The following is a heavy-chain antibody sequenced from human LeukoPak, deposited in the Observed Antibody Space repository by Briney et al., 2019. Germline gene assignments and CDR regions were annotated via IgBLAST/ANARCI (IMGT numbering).Heavy chain of an antibody. J-gene: IGHJ4*02. D-gene: IGHD3-3*01. Sequence: GSSVKVSCKASGGTYTSYAISWVRQAPGQGLEWMGGIIPIFGTANCAQKFQARVTITTDKSTSTAYMELSSLRSEDTAVYYCARDQRPFLSIFVGTGSFDYWGQGTLVTVSS. CDR1: GGTYTSYA. CDR2: IIPIFGTA. V-gene: IGHV1-69*05. CDR3: ARDQRPFLSIFVGTGSFDY.